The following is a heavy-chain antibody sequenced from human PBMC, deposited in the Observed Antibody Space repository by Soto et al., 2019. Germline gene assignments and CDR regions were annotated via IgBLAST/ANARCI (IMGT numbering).Heavy chain of an antibody. Sequence: QVQLVQSGAEVKKPGASVKVSCKASGYTFTGYYMHWVRQAPGQGLEWMGWINPNSGGTNYAQKFQGWVTMTRDPSISTAYMELSRLRSDDTAVYYCARATATTPLLAGYDFWSGYYTGGMDVWGQGTTVTVSS. CDR1: GYTFTGYY. J-gene: IGHJ6*02. CDR3: ARATATTPLLAGYDFWSGYYTGGMDV. CDR2: INPNSGGT. V-gene: IGHV1-2*04. D-gene: IGHD3-3*01.